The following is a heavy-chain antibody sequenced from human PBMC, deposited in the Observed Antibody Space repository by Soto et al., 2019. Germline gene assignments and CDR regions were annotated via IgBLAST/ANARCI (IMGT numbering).Heavy chain of an antibody. V-gene: IGHV3-11*01. CDR1: GFSLSDYY. J-gene: IGHJ4*02. CDR3: ARVRGDSSGSYYFDY. Sequence: GGSLRLSCAASGFSLSDYYVSWVRQAPGEGLEWVSYISSSGTTTHYADSVKGRFTISKDNAKNSLYLQMNSLRAEDTAVYYCARVRGDSSGSYYFDYWGQGTLVTVSS. CDR2: ISSSGTTT. D-gene: IGHD3-22*01.